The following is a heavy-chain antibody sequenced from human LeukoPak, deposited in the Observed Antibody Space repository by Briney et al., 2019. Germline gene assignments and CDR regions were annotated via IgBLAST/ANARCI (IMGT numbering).Heavy chain of an antibody. V-gene: IGHV1-18*01. CDR3: ARARGARYCSSTSCPYNWFDP. CDR2: ISAYNGNT. J-gene: IGHJ5*02. CDR1: GYTFTSYG. Sequence: ASVKVSCKASGYTFTSYGISWVRQAPGQGLEWMEWISAYNGNTNYAQKLQGRVTMTTDTSTSTAYMELRSLRSDDTAVYYCARARGARYCSSTSCPYNWFDPWGQGTLVTVSS. D-gene: IGHD2-2*01.